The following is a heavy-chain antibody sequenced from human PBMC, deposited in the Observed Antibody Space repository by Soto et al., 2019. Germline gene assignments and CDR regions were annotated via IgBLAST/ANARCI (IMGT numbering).Heavy chain of an antibody. J-gene: IGHJ6*02. Sequence: GSLRLSCAASGFTFSSYSMNWVRQAPGKGLEWVSSISSSSSYIYYADSVKGRFTISRDNAKNSLYLQMNSLRAEDTAVYYCARDQGLLWFGESTYYYGMDVWGQGTTVTVSS. D-gene: IGHD3-10*01. V-gene: IGHV3-21*01. CDR1: GFTFSSYS. CDR2: ISSSSSYI. CDR3: ARDQGLLWFGESTYYYGMDV.